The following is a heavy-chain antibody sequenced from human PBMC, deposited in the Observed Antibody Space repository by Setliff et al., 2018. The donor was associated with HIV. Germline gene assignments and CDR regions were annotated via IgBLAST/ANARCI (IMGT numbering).Heavy chain of an antibody. D-gene: IGHD3-22*01. CDR2: IIPLLDRT. J-gene: IGHJ4*02. CDR3: ARGGGSNGYFFDF. CDR1: ADTFSDNA. Sequence: SVKVSCKASADTFSDNAINWVRQAPGHGLEWMGKIIPLLDRTHYVQKFQGRVTFTADESTSTAYMELRSLRYEDAAVYYCARGGGSNGYFFDFWGQGTLVTVSS. V-gene: IGHV1-69*11.